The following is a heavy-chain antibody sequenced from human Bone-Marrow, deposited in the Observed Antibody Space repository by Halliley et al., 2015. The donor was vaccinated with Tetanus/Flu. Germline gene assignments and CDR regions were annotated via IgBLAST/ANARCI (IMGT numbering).Heavy chain of an antibody. CDR3: TRDAARGGSLDY. V-gene: IGHV3-23*01. D-gene: IGHD3-10*01. J-gene: IGHJ4*02. Sequence: WVSGISEYGQKTCYADAVKDRFTISRDNSRSALYLQMNSLRAEDTALYYCTRDAARGGSLDYWGQGTLVTVSS. CDR2: ISEYGQKT.